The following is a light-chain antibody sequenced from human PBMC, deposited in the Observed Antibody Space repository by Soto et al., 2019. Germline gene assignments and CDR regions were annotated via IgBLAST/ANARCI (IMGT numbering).Light chain of an antibody. CDR3: QQYASSLVT. CDR2: GAS. Sequence: ENVLTQSPGTLSLSPGDRASLSCRASQSVSNNYLAWHQQRPGQAPRLLIFGASNRATGVPDRFSGSASGTDFILTISRLEPEDFALYFCQQYASSLVTFGGGTKLEI. V-gene: IGKV3-20*01. J-gene: IGKJ4*01. CDR1: QSVSNNY.